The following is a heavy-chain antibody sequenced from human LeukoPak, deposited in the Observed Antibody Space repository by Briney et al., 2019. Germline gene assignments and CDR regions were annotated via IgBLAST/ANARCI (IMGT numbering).Heavy chain of an antibody. D-gene: IGHD4-17*01. CDR1: GGSISSYY. V-gene: IGHV4-59*01. CDR2: IYYSGST. Sequence: SETLSLTCTVSGGSISSYYWSWIRQPPGKGLEWIGYIYYSGSTNYDPSLKSRVTISVDTSKNQFSLKLSSVTAADTAVYYCARGATVIQFDPWGQGTLVTVSS. CDR3: ARGATVIQFDP. J-gene: IGHJ5*02.